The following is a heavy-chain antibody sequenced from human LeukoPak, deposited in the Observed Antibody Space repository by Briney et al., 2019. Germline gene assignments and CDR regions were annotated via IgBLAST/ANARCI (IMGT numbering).Heavy chain of an antibody. Sequence: GGSLRLSCAASGFTVSSNYMSWVRQAPGKGLEWVSVIYSGGSTYYADSVKGRFTISRDNSKNTLYLQMNSLRAEDTAVYYCTRDLMDYDVSTGLHHYYMDVWGQGTTVTVSS. D-gene: IGHD3-9*01. CDR3: TRDLMDYDVSTGLHHYYMDV. J-gene: IGHJ6*02. CDR1: GFTVSSNY. CDR2: IYSGGST. V-gene: IGHV3-66*01.